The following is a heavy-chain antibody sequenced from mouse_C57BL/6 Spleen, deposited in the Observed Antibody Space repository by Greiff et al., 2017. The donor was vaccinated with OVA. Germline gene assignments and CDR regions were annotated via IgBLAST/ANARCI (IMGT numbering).Heavy chain of an antibody. D-gene: IGHD2-14*01. CDR3: TTSLYVAY. J-gene: IGHJ3*01. CDR1: GFNIKDDY. CDR2: IDPENGDT. V-gene: IGHV14-4*01. Sequence: EVQLQQSGAELVRPGASVKLSCTASGFNIKDDYMHWVKQRPEQGLEWIGWIDPENGDTEYASKFQGKATITADTSSNTAYLQLSSLTSEDTAVYYCTTSLYVAYWGPGTLVTVSA.